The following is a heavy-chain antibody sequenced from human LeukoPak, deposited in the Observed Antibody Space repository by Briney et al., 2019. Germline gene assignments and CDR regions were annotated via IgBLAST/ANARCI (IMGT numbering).Heavy chain of an antibody. V-gene: IGHV3-23*01. Sequence: GGSLRLSCVASGFTFSSHAMSWVRQAPGMGLEWVSTISSSGGSTYYAGSVKGRFTISRENSKNTLYLQMNSLRAEDTAVHYCARSSSGGRSIYDYWGQGTLVTASS. J-gene: IGHJ4*02. D-gene: IGHD2-15*01. CDR1: GFTFSSHA. CDR2: ISSSGGST. CDR3: ARSSSGGRSIYDY.